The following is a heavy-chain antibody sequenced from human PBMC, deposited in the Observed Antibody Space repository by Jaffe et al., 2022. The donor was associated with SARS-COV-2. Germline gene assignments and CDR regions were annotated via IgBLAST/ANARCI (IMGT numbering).Heavy chain of an antibody. CDR1: GFTFSSYG. CDR3: ARDRDTTTGSFDY. V-gene: IGHV3-33*01. CDR2: IWYDGSNK. Sequence: QVQLVESGGGVVQPGRSLRLSCAASGFTFSSYGMHWVRQAPGKGLEWVAVIWYDGSNKYYADSVKGRFTISRDNSKNTLYLQMNSLRAEDTAVYYCARDRDTTTGSFDYWGQGTLVTVSS. D-gene: IGHD4-17*01. J-gene: IGHJ4*02.